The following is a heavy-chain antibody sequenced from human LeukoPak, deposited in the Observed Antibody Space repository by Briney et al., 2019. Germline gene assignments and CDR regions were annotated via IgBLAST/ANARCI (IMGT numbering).Heavy chain of an antibody. CDR3: ATDIYDYVWGAYYFDH. Sequence: SETLSLTCTVSGGSISSGSYFWSWIRQPAGKGLEWIGRIYTSGGTNYNASLKSRVAISVDTSKNQFSLKLSSVTAADTAVYYCATDIYDYVWGAYYFDHWGQGTLVTVSS. CDR2: IYTSGGT. V-gene: IGHV4-61*02. J-gene: IGHJ4*02. CDR1: GGSISSGSYF. D-gene: IGHD3-16*01.